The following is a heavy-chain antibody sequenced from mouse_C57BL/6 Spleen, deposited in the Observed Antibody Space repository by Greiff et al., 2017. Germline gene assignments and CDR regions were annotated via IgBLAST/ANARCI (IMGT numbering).Heavy chain of an antibody. CDR1: GYTFTSYW. Sequence: QVQLQQPGAELVKPGASVKMSCKASGYTFTSYWITWVKQRPGQGLEWIGDIYPGSGSTNYNEKFKSKATLTVDTSSSTAYMQLSSLTSEDSAVYYCARSDYGNSYVGYFDVWGTGTTVTVSS. V-gene: IGHV1-55*01. CDR2: IYPGSGST. D-gene: IGHD1-1*01. J-gene: IGHJ1*03. CDR3: ARSDYGNSYVGYFDV.